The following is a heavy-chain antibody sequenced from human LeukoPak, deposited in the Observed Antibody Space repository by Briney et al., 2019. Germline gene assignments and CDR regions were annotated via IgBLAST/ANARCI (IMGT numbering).Heavy chain of an antibody. CDR1: GGTFSSYA. D-gene: IGHD1-26*01. CDR3: ARVLLVGATRGGYYYMDV. V-gene: IGHV1-69*13. CDR2: IIPIFGTA. J-gene: IGHJ6*03. Sequence: ASVKVSCKASGGTFSSYAISWVRQAPGQGLEWMGGIIPIFGTANYAQKFQGRVTIAADESTSTAYMELSSLRSEDTAVYYCARVLLVGATRGGYYYMDVWGKGTTVTVSS.